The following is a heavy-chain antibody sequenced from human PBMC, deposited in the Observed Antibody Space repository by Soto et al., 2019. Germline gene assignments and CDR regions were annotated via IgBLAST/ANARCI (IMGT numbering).Heavy chain of an antibody. D-gene: IGHD5-18*01. V-gene: IGHV3-7*01. Sequence: GGALRLSWSTSGVTISTYWVNLGRHGPGKGLEWVACMKKDGSEEYYVDSVKGRFTISRDNAKNSLYLQMNSLRVEDTAVYYCAGLDTSMVKTPGYWGQGTLVTVSS. J-gene: IGHJ4*02. CDR1: GVTISTYW. CDR3: AGLDTSMVKTPGY. CDR2: MKKDGSEE.